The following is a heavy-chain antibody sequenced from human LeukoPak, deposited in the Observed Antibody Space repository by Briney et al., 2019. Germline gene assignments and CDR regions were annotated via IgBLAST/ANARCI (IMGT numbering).Heavy chain of an antibody. CDR3: TTYGSGRKFDY. CDR2: IESKTDGGTT. Sequence: GGSLRLSCAASGFTFRSYGMHWVRQIPGKGLEWVGRIESKTDGGTTDYAAPVKGRFTISRDDSTNTLYLQMNSLKSEDTAVYYCTTYGSGRKFDYWGQGILVTVSS. D-gene: IGHD3-10*01. CDR1: GFTFRSYG. J-gene: IGHJ4*02. V-gene: IGHV3-15*04.